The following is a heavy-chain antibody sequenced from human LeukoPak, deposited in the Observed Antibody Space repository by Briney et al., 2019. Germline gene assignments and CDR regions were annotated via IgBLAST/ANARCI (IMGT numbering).Heavy chain of an antibody. CDR2: IIPIFGTA. D-gene: IGHD2-2*02. CDR3: ARDARYQLLYAYY. CDR1: GGTFSSYA. V-gene: IGHV1-69*13. J-gene: IGHJ4*02. Sequence: SVKVSCKASGGTFSSYAISWVRQAPGQGLEWMGGIIPIFGTANYAQKFQGRVTITADESTSTAYMELSSLRSEDTAVYYCARDARYQLLYAYYWGQGTLVTVSS.